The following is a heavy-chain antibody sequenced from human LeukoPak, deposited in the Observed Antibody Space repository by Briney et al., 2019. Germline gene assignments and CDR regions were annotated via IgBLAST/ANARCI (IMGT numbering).Heavy chain of an antibody. D-gene: IGHD1-14*01. J-gene: IGHJ4*02. V-gene: IGHV3-74*01. Sequence: GGSLRLSCAASGFTFSSYWMHWVRQAPGEGLVWVSRIKSDGGVTWYADSVKGRFTISRDNAKSMLYLQMNSLRDEDTAVYFCARDHDAVGTTIDHWGQGTLVTVSS. CDR2: IKSDGGVT. CDR1: GFTFSSYW. CDR3: ARDHDAVGTTIDH.